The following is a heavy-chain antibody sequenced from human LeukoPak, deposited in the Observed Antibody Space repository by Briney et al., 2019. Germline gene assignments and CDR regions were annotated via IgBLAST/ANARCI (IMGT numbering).Heavy chain of an antibody. D-gene: IGHD3-22*01. V-gene: IGHV4-34*01. Sequence: SETLSLTCAVYGGSFSGYYWSWIRQPPGKGLEWIGEINHSGSTNYNPSLKSRVTISVDTSKNQFSLKLSSVTAADTAVYYCARAMRYDSSNSDYWGQGTLVTVSS. CDR3: ARAMRYDSSNSDY. J-gene: IGHJ4*02. CDR2: INHSGST. CDR1: GGSFSGYY.